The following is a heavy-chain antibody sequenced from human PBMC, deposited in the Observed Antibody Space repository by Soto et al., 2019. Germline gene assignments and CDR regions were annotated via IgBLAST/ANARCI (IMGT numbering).Heavy chain of an antibody. J-gene: IGHJ4*02. CDR2: IYHSGRP. Sequence: QLQLQESGSGLVKPSQTLSLTCAVSGGSISSGGYSWSWIRQQPGKGLEWIGYIYHSGRPYYNPSRKSRVTISVDRSKNQFSLKLSSVTAADTAAYSCARVPDYWGQGTLVTVSS. CDR1: GGSISSGGYS. CDR3: ARVPDY. V-gene: IGHV4-30-2*01.